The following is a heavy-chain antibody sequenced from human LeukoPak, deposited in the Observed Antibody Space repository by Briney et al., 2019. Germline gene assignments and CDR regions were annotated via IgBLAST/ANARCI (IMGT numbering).Heavy chain of an antibody. V-gene: IGHV4-59*01. Sequence: SETLSLTCTVSGGSISSYYWSWLRQPPGKGLEWIGYIYYSGSTNYNPSLKSRATISVDTSKNQFSLKLSSVTAADTAVYYCARGYYDILTSDAFDIWGQGTMVTVSS. J-gene: IGHJ3*02. CDR2: IYYSGST. CDR3: ARGYYDILTSDAFDI. D-gene: IGHD3-9*01. CDR1: GGSISSYY.